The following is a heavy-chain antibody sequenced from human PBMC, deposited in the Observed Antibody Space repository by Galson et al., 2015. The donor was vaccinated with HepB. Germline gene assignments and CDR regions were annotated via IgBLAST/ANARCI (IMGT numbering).Heavy chain of an antibody. J-gene: IGHJ5*02. Sequence: SVKVSCKASGGTFSSYTISWVRQAPGQGLEWMGRIIPILGIANYAQKFQGRVTITADKSTSTAYMELSSLRSEDTAVYYCARAHSIAAADYNWFDPWGQGTLVTVSS. CDR3: ARAHSIAAADYNWFDP. CDR1: GGTFSSYT. CDR2: IIPILGIA. V-gene: IGHV1-69*02. D-gene: IGHD6-13*01.